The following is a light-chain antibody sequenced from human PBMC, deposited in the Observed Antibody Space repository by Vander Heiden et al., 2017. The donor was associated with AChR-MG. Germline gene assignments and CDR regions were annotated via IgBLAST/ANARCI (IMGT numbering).Light chain of an antibody. Sequence: QSVLTQPPSASGTPGSTVTISCSGSSSNIGSNTVNWSQQRPGTAPKLLIYSNNQRPSGVPDRFSGSKSGTSASLAISGLQSEDEADYYCAAWDDSLNGQVVFGGGTKLTVL. CDR3: AAWDDSLNGQVV. CDR1: SSNIGSNT. V-gene: IGLV1-44*01. CDR2: SNN. J-gene: IGLJ2*01.